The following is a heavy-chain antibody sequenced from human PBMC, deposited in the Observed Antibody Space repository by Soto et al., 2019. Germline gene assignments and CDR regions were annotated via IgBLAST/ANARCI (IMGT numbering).Heavy chain of an antibody. J-gene: IGHJ5*02. CDR2: TYYRSKWYN. D-gene: IGHD3-3*01. CDR3: ARVRDFGSGYLSLNWFDP. Sequence: PSQTLSLTCAISGDSVSSNSAAWNWIRQSPSRGLEWLGRTYYRSKWYNDYAVSVKSRITINPDTSKNQLSLQLNSVTPEDTAVYYCARVRDFGSGYLSLNWFDPWGQGTLVIVSS. CDR1: GDSVSSNSAA. V-gene: IGHV6-1*01.